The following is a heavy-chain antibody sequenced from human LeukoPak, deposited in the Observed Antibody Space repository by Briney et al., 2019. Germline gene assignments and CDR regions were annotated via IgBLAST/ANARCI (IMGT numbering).Heavy chain of an antibody. D-gene: IGHD2-21*01. CDR2: ISYDGSDK. V-gene: IGHV3-30*04. CDR3: ARSVHIGYHDY. Sequence: SCKASGYTFTGYYMHWVRQAPGKGLAWVAVISYDGSDKYYADSVKGRFTISRDNSKNTVYLQMSSLRAEDTAVYYCARSVHIGYHDYWGQGTLVTVSS. J-gene: IGHJ4*02. CDR1: GYTFTGYY.